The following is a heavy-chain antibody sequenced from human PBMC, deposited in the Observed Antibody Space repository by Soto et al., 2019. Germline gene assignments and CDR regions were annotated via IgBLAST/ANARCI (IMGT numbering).Heavy chain of an antibody. V-gene: IGHV1-69*10. CDR2: IVPILGPA. J-gene: IGHJ5*02. CDR3: ARAAKRYCDP. Sequence: ASVKVSCKASGGTFNTFAISWVRQAPGQGLEYLGGIVPILGPAFYAQRFQGRVTITADKPTNTAYLELTSLSSEDTAVYYCARAAKRYCDPWGQGTQVTVSS. CDR1: GGTFNTFA. D-gene: IGHD1-26*01.